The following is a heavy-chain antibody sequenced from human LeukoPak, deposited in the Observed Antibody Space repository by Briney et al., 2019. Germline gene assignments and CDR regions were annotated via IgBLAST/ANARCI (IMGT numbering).Heavy chain of an antibody. D-gene: IGHD3-22*01. CDR3: ARDGGYSSGSDY. V-gene: IGHV1-69*01. CDR2: IIPIFGTA. Sequence: SVKVSCKASGGTFSSYAISWVRQAPGQGLEWMGGIIPIFGTANYAQKFQGRVTITADESTSTAYMELSSLRSEDTAVYYCARDGGYSSGSDYWGQGTLVTVSS. CDR1: GGTFSSYA. J-gene: IGHJ4*02.